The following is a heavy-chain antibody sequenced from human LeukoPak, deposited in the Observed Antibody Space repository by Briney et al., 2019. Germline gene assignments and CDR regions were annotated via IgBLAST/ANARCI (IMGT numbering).Heavy chain of an antibody. Sequence: SETLSLTCTVSGGSISSGGYYWSWIRQPPGKGLEWIGYIYHSGSTYYNPSLKSRVTISVDRSKNQFSLKLSSVTAADTAVYYCARNTGDFDYWGQGTLVTVSS. CDR1: GGSISSGGYY. CDR2: IYHSGST. D-gene: IGHD1/OR15-1a*01. CDR3: ARNTGDFDY. V-gene: IGHV4-30-2*01. J-gene: IGHJ4*02.